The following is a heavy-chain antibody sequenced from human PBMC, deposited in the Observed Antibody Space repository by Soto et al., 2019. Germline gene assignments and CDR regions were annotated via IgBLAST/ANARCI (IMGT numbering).Heavy chain of an antibody. CDR3: ARDLGSITMVRGTNSYYYYYGMDV. CDR1: GGTFSSYA. D-gene: IGHD3-10*01. V-gene: IGHV1-69*13. J-gene: IGHJ6*02. CDR2: IIPIFGTA. Sequence: SVEVSCKASGGTFSSYAISWVRQAPGQGLEWMGGIIPIFGTANYAQKFQGRVTITADESTSTAYMELSSLRSEDTAVYYCARDLGSITMVRGTNSYYYYYGMDVWGQGTTVTVSS.